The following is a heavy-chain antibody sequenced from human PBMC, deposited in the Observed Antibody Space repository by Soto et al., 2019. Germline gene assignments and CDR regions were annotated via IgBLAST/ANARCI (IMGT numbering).Heavy chain of an antibody. CDR1: GYTFTSYD. D-gene: IGHD6-19*01. CDR2: MNPNSGNT. V-gene: IGHV1-8*01. J-gene: IGHJ6*02. Sequence: ASVKVSCKASGYTFTSYDINWVLQATGQGLEWMGWMNPNSGNTGYAQKLQGRVTMTRNTSISTAYMELSSLRSEDTAVYYCARGDSSGWPYYYYGMDVWGQGTTVTV. CDR3: ARGDSSGWPYYYYGMDV.